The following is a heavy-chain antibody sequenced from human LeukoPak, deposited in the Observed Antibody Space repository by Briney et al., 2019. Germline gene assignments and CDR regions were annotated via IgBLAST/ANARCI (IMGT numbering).Heavy chain of an antibody. CDR2: IYPDDSDT. CDR1: GYSFSIYW. D-gene: IGHD3-10*01. J-gene: IGHJ5*02. V-gene: IGHV5-51*01. Sequence: GESLKISCKGSGYSFSIYWIGWVRQMPGKGLEWMGIIYPDDSDTTYSPSFQGQVTISADKSISTAYLQWDSLKASDTAMYYCATVGVELWSSPFMGRGDWFDPWGQGTLVTVSS. CDR3: ATVGVELWSSPFMGRGDWFDP.